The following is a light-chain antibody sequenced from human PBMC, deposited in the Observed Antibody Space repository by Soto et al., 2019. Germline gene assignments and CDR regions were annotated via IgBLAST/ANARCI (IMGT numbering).Light chain of an antibody. Sequence: QSVLTQPPSASGSPGESFIISCTGTKNDIGVYDFVSWYQHHPGKAPRLIIYEVVQRPSGVPDRFSGSKSGNTASLTVSGLQAADEADYFCRSYAGSNTYVFGSGTKVTVL. CDR1: KNDIGVYDF. CDR3: RSYAGSNTYV. J-gene: IGLJ1*01. CDR2: EVV. V-gene: IGLV2-8*01.